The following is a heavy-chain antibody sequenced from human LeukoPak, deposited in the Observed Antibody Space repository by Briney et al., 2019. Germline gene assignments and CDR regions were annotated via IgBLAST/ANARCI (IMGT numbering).Heavy chain of an antibody. CDR1: GGSISNY. Sequence: PSETLSLTCTVSGGSISNYWSWIRQPPGKGLEWIGYIYDSGSTNYNPSLKSRVTISVDTSKNQFSLKLGSVTAADTAVFYCASLTTADAFDIWGQGTMVTVSS. V-gene: IGHV4-59*01. J-gene: IGHJ3*02. D-gene: IGHD3-22*01. CDR3: ASLTTADAFDI. CDR2: IYDSGST.